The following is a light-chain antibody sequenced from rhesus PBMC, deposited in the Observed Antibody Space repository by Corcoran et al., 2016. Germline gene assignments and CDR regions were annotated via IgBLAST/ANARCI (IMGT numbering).Light chain of an antibody. CDR3: YQHSSGYS. Sequence: QVILTQSPATLSLSPGERATLSCRASQSVSSYLAWYQQKPGQAPRLLIYGASSTATGIPDRFSGSGSGTDFTLTISSLEPEDVGVYHCYQHSSGYSFGQGTKVEIK. J-gene: IGKJ2*01. V-gene: IGKV3-10*01. CDR2: GAS. CDR1: QSVSSY.